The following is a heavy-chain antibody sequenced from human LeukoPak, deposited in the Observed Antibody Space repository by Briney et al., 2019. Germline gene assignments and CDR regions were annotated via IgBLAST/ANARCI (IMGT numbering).Heavy chain of an antibody. D-gene: IGHD3-3*01. V-gene: IGHV3-66*02. CDR3: ARAPSASLRITIFGVVIIPVWFVP. Sequence: PGGSLRLSCAASGFTVSTNYMSWVRQAPGKGLEWVSVIYSDSSTYYADSVKGRFTISRDNSKNTLYLQMNSLRTEDTAVYYCARAPSASLRITIFGVVIIPVWFVPWGQGTLVTVSS. J-gene: IGHJ5*02. CDR2: IYSDSST. CDR1: GFTVSTNY.